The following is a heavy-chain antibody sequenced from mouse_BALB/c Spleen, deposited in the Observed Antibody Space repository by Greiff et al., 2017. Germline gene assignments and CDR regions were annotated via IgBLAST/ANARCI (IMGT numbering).Heavy chain of an antibody. CDR1: GYTFTSYW. CDR2: IYPGNSDT. V-gene: IGHV1-5*01. CDR3: TSIYYDYQFRYFDV. J-gene: IGHJ1*01. Sequence: VQLQQSGTVLARPGASVKMSCKASGYTFTSYWMHWVKQRPGQGLEWIGAIYPGNSDTSYNQKFKGKAKLTAVTSTSTAYMELSSLTNEDSAVYYCTSIYYDYQFRYFDVWGAGTTVTVSA. D-gene: IGHD2-4*01.